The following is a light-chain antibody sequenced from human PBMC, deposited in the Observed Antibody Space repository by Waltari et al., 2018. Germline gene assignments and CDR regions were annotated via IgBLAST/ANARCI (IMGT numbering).Light chain of an antibody. CDR1: QSVGRTW. V-gene: IGKV3-20*01. J-gene: IGKJ1*01. CDR3: QKYGTRPAT. Sequence: SCRASQSVGRTWAWYQQGPGQAPRRLIYDASSRATGIPDRFSGSGSGTDFSLTISRLEPEDFAVYYCQKYGTRPATFGQGTKVEVK. CDR2: DAS.